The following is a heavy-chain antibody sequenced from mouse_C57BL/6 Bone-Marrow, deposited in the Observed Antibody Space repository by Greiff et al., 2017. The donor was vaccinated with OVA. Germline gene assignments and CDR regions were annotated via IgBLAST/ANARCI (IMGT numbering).Heavy chain of an antibody. J-gene: IGHJ4*01. CDR2: ILSDGST. D-gene: IGHD2-3*01. Sequence: QVQLKESGPGLVAPSQTLSITCTVSGFSLTSCGVHWVRQPPGKGLEWLVVILSDGSTTYHTAINFRLRISKDNSKSQVFLKMNSLHPDDTAMDYCARDRFYDGYSMDYWGQGTSVTVSS. CDR1: GFSLTSCG. V-gene: IGHV2-6*03. CDR3: ARDRFYDGYSMDY.